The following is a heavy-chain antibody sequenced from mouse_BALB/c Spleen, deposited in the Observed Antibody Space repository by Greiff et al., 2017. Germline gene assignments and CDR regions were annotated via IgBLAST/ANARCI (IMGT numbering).Heavy chain of an antibody. CDR3: TRDGNYPYAMDY. D-gene: IGHD2-1*01. CDR2: IYPSDSYT. Sequence: VQLQQPGAELVRPGASVKLSCKASGYTFTSYWINWVKQRPGQGLEWIGNIYPSDSYTNYNQKFKDKATLTVDKSSSTAYMQLSSPTSEDSAVYYCTRDGNYPYAMDYWCQGTSVTVSS. CDR1: GYTFTSYW. J-gene: IGHJ4*01. V-gene: IGHV1-69*02.